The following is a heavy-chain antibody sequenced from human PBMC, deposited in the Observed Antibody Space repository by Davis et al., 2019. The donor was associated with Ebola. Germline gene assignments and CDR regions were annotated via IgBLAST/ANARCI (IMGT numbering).Heavy chain of an antibody. CDR3: AKVLPHYYDGSDDDY. V-gene: IGHV3-72*01. CDR2: SRNKENRYNT. CDR1: GLPFSSYF. J-gene: IGHJ4*02. Sequence: GESLKISCAVSGLPFSSYFMDWVRLTPGKGLEWVGLSRNKENRYNTEYAASVRGRFTISRDDSKDSLYLQMNSLRDEDTAMYYCAKVLPHYYDGSDDDYWGQGTLVTVSS. D-gene: IGHD3-22*01.